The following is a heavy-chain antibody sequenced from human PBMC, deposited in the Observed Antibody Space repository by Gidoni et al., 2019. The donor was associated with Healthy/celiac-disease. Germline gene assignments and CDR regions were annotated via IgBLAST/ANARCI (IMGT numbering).Heavy chain of an antibody. V-gene: IGHV3-23*01. Sequence: EVQLLESGGGLVQPGGSLRLSCAASGFTFSSDAMSWVRQAPGKGLEWVSAIRGSGGSTYYADSVKGRFTISRDNSKNTLYLQMNSLRAEDTAVYYCAKNTPLLWFGELSGWFDPWGQGTLVTVSS. CDR3: AKNTPLLWFGELSGWFDP. CDR1: GFTFSSDA. J-gene: IGHJ5*02. D-gene: IGHD3-10*01. CDR2: IRGSGGST.